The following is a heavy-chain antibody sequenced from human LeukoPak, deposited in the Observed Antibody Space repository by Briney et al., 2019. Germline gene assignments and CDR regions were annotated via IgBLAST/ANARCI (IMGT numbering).Heavy chain of an antibody. J-gene: IGHJ4*02. CDR1: GGSISSYY. D-gene: IGHD6-13*01. CDR3: ARVLSSWYGFDY. CDR2: IYYSGST. V-gene: IGHV4-59*01. Sequence: SETLSLTRTVSGGSISSYYWSWIRQPPGKGLEWIGYIYYSGSTNYNPSLKSRVTISVDTSKNQFSLKLSSVTAADTAVYYCARVLSSWYGFDYWGQGTLVTVSS.